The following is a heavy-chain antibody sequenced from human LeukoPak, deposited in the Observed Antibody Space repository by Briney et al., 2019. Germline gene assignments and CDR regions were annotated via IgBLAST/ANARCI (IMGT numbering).Heavy chain of an antibody. Sequence: TIYYADSVKGRFTISIDNAKNSLYLQMNSLRAEDTALYYLAIKTLAHWGQGTLVTVSS. J-gene: IGHJ5*02. CDR3: AIKTLAH. V-gene: IGHV3-48*01. CDR2: TI.